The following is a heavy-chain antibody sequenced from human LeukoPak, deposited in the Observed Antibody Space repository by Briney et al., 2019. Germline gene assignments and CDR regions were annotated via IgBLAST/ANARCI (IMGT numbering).Heavy chain of an antibody. CDR2: IYHSGST. Sequence: SETLSLTCTVSGYSISSGYYWGWIRQPPGKGLEWIGSIYHSGSTYYNPSLKSRVTISVDTSKNQFSLKLSSVTAADTAVYYCARRTRIVVDRGGWFDPWGQGTLVTVSS. D-gene: IGHD2-21*01. J-gene: IGHJ5*02. CDR1: GYSISSGYY. V-gene: IGHV4-38-2*02. CDR3: ARRTRIVVDRGGWFDP.